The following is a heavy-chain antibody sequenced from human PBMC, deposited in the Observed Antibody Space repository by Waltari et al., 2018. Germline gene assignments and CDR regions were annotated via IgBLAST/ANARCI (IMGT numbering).Heavy chain of an antibody. D-gene: IGHD3-10*01. CDR3: ARENWDYYGAGSYYTTYYYYYCMDV. V-gene: IGHV4-59*01. Sequence: QVQLQESGPGLVKPSETLSLTCPVTGGTISSYYWSWIRQPQGKGREWNGYIYYSGSTNYNPSLKSRVTISVDTSKNQFSLKLSSVTASNTAVYYCARENWDYYGAGSYYTTYYYYYCMDVWGQGTTVTVSS. J-gene: IGHJ6*02. CDR2: IYYSGST. CDR1: GGTISSYY.